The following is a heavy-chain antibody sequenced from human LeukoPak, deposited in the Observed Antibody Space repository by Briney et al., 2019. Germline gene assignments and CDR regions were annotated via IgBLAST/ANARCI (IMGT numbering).Heavy chain of an antibody. CDR2: ITHSGST. V-gene: IGHV4-34*01. CDR1: GGSFSGYY. J-gene: IGHJ4*02. CDR3: ARDPTLGYFDY. Sequence: SETLSLTCAVYGGSFSGYYWSWIRQPPGKGLEWIGEITHSGSTNYNPSLKSRVTISVDTSKNQFSLKLSSVTAADTAVYYCARDPTLGYFDYWGQGTLVTVSS.